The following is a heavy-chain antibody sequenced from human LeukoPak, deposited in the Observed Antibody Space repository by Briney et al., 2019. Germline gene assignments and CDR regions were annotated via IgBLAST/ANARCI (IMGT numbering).Heavy chain of an antibody. J-gene: IGHJ3*02. CDR2: INHSGST. Sequence: SETLSLTCAVYGGSFSGYYWSWIRQPPGKGLEWIVEINHSGSTNYNPSLKSRVTISVDTSKNQFSLKLSSVTAADTAVYYCARGDVYDWGAFDIWGQGTRVTVSS. D-gene: IGHD5/OR15-5a*01. CDR1: GGSFSGYY. V-gene: IGHV4-34*01. CDR3: ARGDVYDWGAFDI.